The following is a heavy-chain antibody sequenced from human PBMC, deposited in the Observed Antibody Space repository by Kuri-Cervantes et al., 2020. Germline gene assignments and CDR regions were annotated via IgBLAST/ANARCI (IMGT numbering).Heavy chain of an antibody. J-gene: IGHJ4*02. CDR2: IKQDGSEK. CDR3: AKEDYYDSSGYYRPRVGADY. D-gene: IGHD3-22*01. CDR1: GFTFSSYW. Sequence: GESLKISCAASGFTFSSYWMNWVRQAPGKGLEWVANIKQDGSEKYYVDSVKGRFTISRDNSKNTLYLQMNSLRAEDTAVYYCAKEDYYDSSGYYRPRVGADYWGQGTLVTVSS. V-gene: IGHV3-7*01.